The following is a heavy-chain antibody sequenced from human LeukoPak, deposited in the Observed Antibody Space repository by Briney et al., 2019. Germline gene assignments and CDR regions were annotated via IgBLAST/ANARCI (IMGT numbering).Heavy chain of an antibody. D-gene: IGHD4-17*01. J-gene: IGHJ4*02. CDR1: GFTFSTYW. V-gene: IGHV3-7*05. CDR3: ARNKSYGDSEDY. Sequence: GGSLSLSCAASGFTFSTYWMSWVRQAPGKGLEWVANIIQDGSQKYYVDSVKGRFTISRDNAKNSLYLQMNSLRAEDTAVHYCARNKSYGDSEDYWGQGTLVTVSS. CDR2: IIQDGSQK.